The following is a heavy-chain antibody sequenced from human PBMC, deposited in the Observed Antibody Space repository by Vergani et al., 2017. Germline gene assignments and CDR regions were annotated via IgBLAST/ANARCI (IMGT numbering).Heavy chain of an antibody. D-gene: IGHD3-22*01. CDR3: ARDEDYDSSGLFDY. V-gene: IGHV3-11*04. Sequence: QVQLVESGGGLVKPGGSLRLSCAASGFTFSDYYMTWIRQAPGKGLQWVSHISSSGTTILYADFVKGRFTVSRDNAKNSLYLQMHSLRAEDTAVYYCARDEDYDSSGLFDYWGQGTLVTVSS. CDR2: ISSSGTTI. CDR1: GFTFSDYY. J-gene: IGHJ4*02.